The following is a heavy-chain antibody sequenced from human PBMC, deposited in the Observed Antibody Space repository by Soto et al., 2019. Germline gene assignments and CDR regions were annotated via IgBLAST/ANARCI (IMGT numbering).Heavy chain of an antibody. CDR3: ASPLPHYYDSSGYYPGY. CDR1: GFTFSSYS. D-gene: IGHD3-22*01. V-gene: IGHV3-21*01. CDR2: ISSSSSYI. J-gene: IGHJ4*02. Sequence: GGSLRLSCAASGFTFSSYSMNWVRQAPGKGLEWVSSISSSSSYIYYADSVKGRITISRDNAKNSLYLQMNSLRAEDTAVYYCASPLPHYYDSSGYYPGYWGQGTLVTVSS.